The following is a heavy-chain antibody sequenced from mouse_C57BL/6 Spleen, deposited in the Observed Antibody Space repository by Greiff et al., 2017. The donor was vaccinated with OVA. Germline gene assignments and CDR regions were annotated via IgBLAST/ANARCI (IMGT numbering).Heavy chain of an antibody. CDR1: GYAFSSYW. D-gene: IGHD2-1*01. J-gene: IGHJ2*01. Sequence: QVQLQQSGAELVKPGASVKISCKASGYAFSSYWMNWVKQRPGKGLEWIGQIYPGDGDTNYNGKFKGKATLTADKSSSPAYMQLSSLTSEDSAVYFCARKDGNYDYFDYWGQGTTLTVSS. CDR3: ARKDGNYDYFDY. CDR2: IYPGDGDT. V-gene: IGHV1-80*01.